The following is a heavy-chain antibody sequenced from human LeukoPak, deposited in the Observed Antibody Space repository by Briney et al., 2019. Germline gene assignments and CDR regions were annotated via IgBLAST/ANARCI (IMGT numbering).Heavy chain of an antibody. Sequence: GGSLRLSCAASGFTFSSYSMNWVRQAPGKGLGWVSSISSSSSYIYYADSVKGRFTISRDNAKNSLYLQMNSLRAEDTAVYYCARDSACELADYWGQGTLVTVSS. CDR2: ISSSSSYI. J-gene: IGHJ4*02. CDR1: GFTFSSYS. CDR3: ARDSACELADY. V-gene: IGHV3-21*01. D-gene: IGHD1-26*01.